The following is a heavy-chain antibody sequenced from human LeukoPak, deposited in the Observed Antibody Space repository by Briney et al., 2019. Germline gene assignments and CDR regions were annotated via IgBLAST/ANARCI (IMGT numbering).Heavy chain of an antibody. Sequence: GGSLRLSCAASGFNFRRNGMHWVRQAPGKGLEWLSFIRFDGTKKLYTQSVRGRFTISRDTSINVLYLQMNNLTAEDTAVYYCARDFDDPTGHYYYLPDYWGPGTLVTVSS. D-gene: IGHD3-22*01. J-gene: IGHJ4*02. CDR2: IRFDGTKK. V-gene: IGHV3-30*02. CDR1: GFNFRRNG. CDR3: ARDFDDPTGHYYYLPDY.